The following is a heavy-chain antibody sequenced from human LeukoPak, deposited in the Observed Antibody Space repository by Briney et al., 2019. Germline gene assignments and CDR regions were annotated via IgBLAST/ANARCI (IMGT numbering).Heavy chain of an antibody. CDR3: TTYSGTYFKYFFDY. CDR2: IRTKPNNYAT. Sequence: GGSLRLSCAASGFTFSGSAMHWVRQASGKGLEWVGRIRTKPNNYATAYAASVKGRFTISRDDSKNMAYLQMNNLKTEDTAVYYCTTYSGTYFKYFFDYWGQGTLVTVSS. D-gene: IGHD1-26*01. V-gene: IGHV3-73*01. CDR1: GFTFSGSA. J-gene: IGHJ4*02.